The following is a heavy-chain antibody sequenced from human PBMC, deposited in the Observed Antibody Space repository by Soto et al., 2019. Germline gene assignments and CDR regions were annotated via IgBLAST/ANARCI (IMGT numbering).Heavy chain of an antibody. Sequence: GSLRLSCAASGFTFSSYAMSWVRQAPGKGLEWVSAISGSGGSTYYADSVKGRFTISRDNSKNTLYLQMNSLRAEDTAVYYCAKDRVSYYDILTGYYDWGQGTLVTVSS. D-gene: IGHD3-9*01. V-gene: IGHV3-23*01. CDR3: AKDRVSYYDILTGYYD. CDR1: GFTFSSYA. J-gene: IGHJ4*02. CDR2: ISGSGGST.